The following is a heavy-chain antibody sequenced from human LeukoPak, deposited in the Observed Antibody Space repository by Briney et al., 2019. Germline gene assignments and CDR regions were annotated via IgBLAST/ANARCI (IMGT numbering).Heavy chain of an antibody. CDR3: APENIVVVVAATTAPWFDP. Sequence: PSETLSLTCTVSGGSISSSSYYWGWIRQPPGKGLEWIGSIYYSGSTYYNPSLKSRVTISVDTSKNQFSPKLSSVTAADTAVYYCAPENIVVVVAATTAPWFDPWGQGTLVAVSS. CDR1: GGSISSSSYY. J-gene: IGHJ5*02. D-gene: IGHD2-15*01. CDR2: IYYSGST. V-gene: IGHV4-39*01.